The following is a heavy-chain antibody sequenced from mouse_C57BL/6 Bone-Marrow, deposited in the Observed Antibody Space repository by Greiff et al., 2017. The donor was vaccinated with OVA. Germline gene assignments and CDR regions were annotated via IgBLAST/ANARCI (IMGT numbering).Heavy chain of an antibody. CDR2: SRNKANDYTT. J-gene: IGHJ1*03. Sequence: EVQRVESGGGLVQSGRSLRLSCATSGFTFSDFYIEWVRQAPGKGLEWIAASRNKANDYTTEYSASVKGRFIVSRDTSQSILYLQMNALRAEDTAIYYGARDAHYDGYYWYFDVWGTGTTVTVSS. CDR3: ARDAHYDGYYWYFDV. V-gene: IGHV7-1*01. D-gene: IGHD2-3*01. CDR1: GFTFSDFY.